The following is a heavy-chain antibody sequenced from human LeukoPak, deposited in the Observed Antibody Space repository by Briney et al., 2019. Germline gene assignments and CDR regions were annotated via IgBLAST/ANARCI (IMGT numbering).Heavy chain of an antibody. J-gene: IGHJ4*02. V-gene: IGHV3-9*01. D-gene: IGHD6-25*01. Sequence: PGGSLRLSCAASGFTFDDYAMHWVRQAPGKGLEWVSGINWNGGSIGYADSVKGRFTISRDNTKNSLYLQMNSLRAEDTAVYYCASGYSSGYWGQGTLVTVSS. CDR2: INWNGGSI. CDR1: GFTFDDYA. CDR3: ASGYSSGY.